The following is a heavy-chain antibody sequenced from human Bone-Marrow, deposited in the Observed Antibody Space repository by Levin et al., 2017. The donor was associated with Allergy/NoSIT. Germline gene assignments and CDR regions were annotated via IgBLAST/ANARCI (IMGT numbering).Heavy chain of an antibody. CDR1: GYSFDTYW. D-gene: IGHD1-1*01. CDR3: AGRWSWNDGCFDF. J-gene: IGHJ4*02. CDR2: IYPGDSQT. Sequence: GGSLRLSCRTSGYSFDTYWIAWVRLMPGKGLEWLGTIYPGDSQTPYSPSFQGQVTLSVAKSLTPSYLQWSSLKASDSAIYYWAGRWSWNDGCFDFWGQGTLVSVSS. V-gene: IGHV5-51*01.